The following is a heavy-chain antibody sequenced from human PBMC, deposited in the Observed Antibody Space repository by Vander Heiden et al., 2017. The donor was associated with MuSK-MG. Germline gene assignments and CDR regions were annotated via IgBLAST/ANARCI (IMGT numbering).Heavy chain of an antibody. CDR1: GFTGSSNC. CDR2: IYSGGST. J-gene: IGHJ3*02. V-gene: IGHV3-66*02. CDR3: ASGYCSGGNCYSAYGEFDAFDI. Sequence: EGQLVEAVGGLVQPGGSMRLPGAASGFTGSSNCMRWVRQAPGKGLEWVSVIYSGGSTYYAASVKGRFTIFRDNSKNTLHLQMNSLRAEDTAVYYCASGYCSGGNCYSAYGEFDAFDIWGQGTMVTVSS. D-gene: IGHD2-15*01.